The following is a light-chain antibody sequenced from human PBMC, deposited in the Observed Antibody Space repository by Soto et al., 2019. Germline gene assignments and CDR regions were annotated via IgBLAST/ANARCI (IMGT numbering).Light chain of an antibody. J-gene: IGKJ4*01. CDR3: QQRGNWPPT. CDR2: DAS. CDR1: QSVSSY. V-gene: IGKV3-11*01. Sequence: EIVLTQSPATLSLSPGERATLSCRASQSVSSYLAWYQQKPGQAPRLLIYDASNRATGIPARFSGSGSGTDFTLTISSLEPEDFAVYYCQQRGNWPPTFGGGTKVELK.